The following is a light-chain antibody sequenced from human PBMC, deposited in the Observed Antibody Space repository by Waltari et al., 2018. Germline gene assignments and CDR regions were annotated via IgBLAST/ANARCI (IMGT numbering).Light chain of an antibody. CDR2: KAS. CDR3: QHYNNYPPWT. J-gene: IGKJ1*01. CDR1: QNINSW. V-gene: IGKV1-5*03. Sequence: RASQNINSWLDWYQQKPGKAPKLLIYKASSLESGVPSRFSGCGSGTEFTLTITSLQPDDFATYFCQHYNNYPPWTFGQGTKVEVK.